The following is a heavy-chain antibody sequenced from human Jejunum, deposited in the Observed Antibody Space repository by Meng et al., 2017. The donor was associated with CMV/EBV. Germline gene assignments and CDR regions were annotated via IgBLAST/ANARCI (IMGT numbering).Heavy chain of an antibody. CDR3: ATGGWQQPRFDY. Sequence: SGFTLSSYAMHWVRQAPGKGLEWVAFISYDGRNIYYADSVKGRFTISTDKSKNTLYLQMNSLRGEDTAVYYCATGGWQQPRFDYWGQGTLVTVSS. CDR2: ISYDGRNI. J-gene: IGHJ4*02. D-gene: IGHD5-24*01. V-gene: IGHV3-30*04. CDR1: GFTLSSYA.